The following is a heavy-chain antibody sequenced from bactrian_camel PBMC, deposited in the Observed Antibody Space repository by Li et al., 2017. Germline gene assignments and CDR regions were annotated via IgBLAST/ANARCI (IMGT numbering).Heavy chain of an antibody. Sequence: DVQLVESGGGSVQPGGSLRLSCDASGYTYSSNCMGWFRQAPGNECELVGTISSYGLTYYSASVAGRFTISQDNAKIELQMNNLKPEDSAVYYCAPRDTVPVAPGCERGQGTQVTVS. CDR2: ISSYGLT. CDR1: GYTYSSNC. V-gene: IGHV3S67*01. J-gene: IGHJ4*01. D-gene: IGHD2*01. CDR3: APRDTVPVAPGCE.